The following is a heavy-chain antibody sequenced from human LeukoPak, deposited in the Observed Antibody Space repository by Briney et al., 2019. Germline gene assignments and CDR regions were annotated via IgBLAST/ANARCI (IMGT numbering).Heavy chain of an antibody. CDR2: IYYSGGT. CDR3: ARTLNYYYYYMDV. Sequence: SETLSLTCTVSGGSISSYYWSWIRQPPGKGLEWIGYIYYSGGTNYNPSLKSRVTISVDTSKNQFSLKLSSVTAADTAVYYCARTLNYYYYYMDVWGKGTTVTVSS. V-gene: IGHV4-59*01. CDR1: GGSISSYY. J-gene: IGHJ6*03.